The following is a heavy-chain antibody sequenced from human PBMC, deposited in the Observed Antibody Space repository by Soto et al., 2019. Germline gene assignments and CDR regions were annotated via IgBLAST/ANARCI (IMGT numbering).Heavy chain of an antibody. CDR1: GFSLTTGGMT. CDR2: AH. V-gene: IGHV2-5*01. D-gene: IGHD2-21*01. J-gene: IGHJ4*02. Sequence: SGPTLVNPTQTLTLTCTVSGFSLTTGGMTVGWIRQPPGKAPEWLALAHEYSPSLQYRLTFTKDTSKNQVVLTMTNVDPGDTATYYCTLRHHSSIGPIYWGQGIQVTVSS. CDR3: TLRHHSSIGPIY.